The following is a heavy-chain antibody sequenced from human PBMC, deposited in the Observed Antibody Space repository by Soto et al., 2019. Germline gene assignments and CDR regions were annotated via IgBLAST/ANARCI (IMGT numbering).Heavy chain of an antibody. V-gene: IGHV3-23*01. Sequence: GGSLRLSCAASGFTFSSYAMSWVRQAPGKGLEWVSAISGSGGSTYYADSVKGRFTISRDNSKNTLYLQMNSLRAEDTAVYYCAKYRRITMVRGVFDFWGQGTRVTVAS. CDR1: GFTFSSYA. CDR3: AKYRRITMVRGVFDF. J-gene: IGHJ4*02. D-gene: IGHD3-10*01. CDR2: ISGSGGST.